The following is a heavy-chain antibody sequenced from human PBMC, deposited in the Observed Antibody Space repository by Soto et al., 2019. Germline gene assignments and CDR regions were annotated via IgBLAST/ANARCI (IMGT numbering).Heavy chain of an antibody. CDR2: ISAYNGNT. V-gene: IGHV1-18*04. Sequence: ASVKVSCKASGYTFTSYGISWVRQAPGQGLEWMGWISAYNGNTNYAQKLQGRVTMTTDTSTSTAYMELRSLRSDDPAASYCARAPGATTYYSYGMDVCRQGTTVTVCS. CDR3: ARAPGATTYYSYGMDV. J-gene: IGHJ6*02. CDR1: GYTFTSYG. D-gene: IGHD4-17*01.